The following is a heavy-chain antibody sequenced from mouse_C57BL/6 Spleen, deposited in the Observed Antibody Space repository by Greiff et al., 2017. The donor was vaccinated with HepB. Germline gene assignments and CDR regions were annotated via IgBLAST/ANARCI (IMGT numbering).Heavy chain of an antibody. CDR1: GFTFSSYA. CDR2: ISDGGSYT. CDR3: ARALLLLRSWFAY. Sequence: EVKLVESGGGLVKPGGSLKLSCAASGFTFSSYAMSWVRQTPEKRLEWVATISDGGSYTYYPDNVKGRFTISRDNAKNNLYLQMSHLKSEDTAMYYCARALLLLRSWFAYWGQGTLVTVSA. D-gene: IGHD1-1*01. J-gene: IGHJ3*01. V-gene: IGHV5-4*03.